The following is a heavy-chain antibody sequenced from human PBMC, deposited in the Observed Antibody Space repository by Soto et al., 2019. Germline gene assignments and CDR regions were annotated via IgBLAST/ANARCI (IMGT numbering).Heavy chain of an antibody. CDR2: INHSGTT. J-gene: IGHJ6*02. CDR3: VATTMAYYYGMDV. D-gene: IGHD5-12*01. CDR1: GGSFSDYF. Sequence: QVQLQQWGAGLLKPSETLSPTCAVYGGSFSDYFWSWIRQPPGKGLEWIGEINHSGTTNYNPSLKSRVTISLETSKNHFSLNLTSVTAADTAVYYSVATTMAYYYGMDVWGQGTTVTVSS. V-gene: IGHV4-34*01.